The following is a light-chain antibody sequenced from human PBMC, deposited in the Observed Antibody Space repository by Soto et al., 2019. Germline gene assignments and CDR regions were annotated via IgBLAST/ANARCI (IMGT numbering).Light chain of an antibody. CDR2: AAS. CDR1: QSISSY. Sequence: DIQMTQSPSSLSASVGDRVTITCRASQSISSYLNWYQQKPGKAPKLLIYAASSLQSGVPSRFSGSGSGTDLTLTISSLQPEDFATYYCQQSDRTPRTFGKGTKVDI. CDR3: QQSDRTPRT. J-gene: IGKJ1*01. V-gene: IGKV1-39*01.